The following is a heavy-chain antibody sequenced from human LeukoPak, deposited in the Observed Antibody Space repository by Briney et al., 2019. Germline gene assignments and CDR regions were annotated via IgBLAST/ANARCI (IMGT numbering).Heavy chain of an antibody. V-gene: IGHV3-30*18. Sequence: GGSLRLSCAASGFTFSSYGMHWVRQAPGKGLEWVAVISYDGSNKYYADSVKGRFTISRDNSKNTLYLQMNSLRAEDTAVYYCAKESLGGYYYYYGMDVWGQGPRSPSP. J-gene: IGHJ6*02. CDR3: AKESLGGYYYYYGMDV. CDR2: ISYDGSNK. D-gene: IGHD5-12*01. CDR1: GFTFSSYG.